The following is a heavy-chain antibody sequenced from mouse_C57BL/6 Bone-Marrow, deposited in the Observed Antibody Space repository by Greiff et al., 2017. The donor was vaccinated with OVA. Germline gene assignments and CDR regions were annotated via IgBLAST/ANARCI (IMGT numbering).Heavy chain of an antibody. CDR2: ISDGGSYT. V-gene: IGHV5-4*01. Sequence: DVMLVESGGGLVKPGGSLKLSCAASGFTFSSYAMSWVRQTPEKRLEWVATISDGGSYTYYPDNVKGRFTISRDNAKNNLYLQMSHLKSEDTAMYYCARDGSSGWYFDVWGTGTTVTVSS. D-gene: IGHD1-1*01. CDR3: ARDGSSGWYFDV. CDR1: GFTFSSYA. J-gene: IGHJ1*03.